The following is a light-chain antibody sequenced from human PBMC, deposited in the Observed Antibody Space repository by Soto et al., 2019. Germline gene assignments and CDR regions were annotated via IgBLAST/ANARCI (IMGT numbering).Light chain of an antibody. CDR3: QSYNSSLSVV. V-gene: IGLV1-40*01. Sequence: QSVLTQPPSVSAAPGQRVTISCTGSSSNIGAGYDVHWYQQLPGTPPKLLIYGNSNRPSGVPDRFSGYKSGTSASLAITGLKAEDEAYYYCQSYNSSLSVVFGGGTKVTVL. CDR2: GNS. CDR1: SSNIGAGYD. J-gene: IGLJ2*01.